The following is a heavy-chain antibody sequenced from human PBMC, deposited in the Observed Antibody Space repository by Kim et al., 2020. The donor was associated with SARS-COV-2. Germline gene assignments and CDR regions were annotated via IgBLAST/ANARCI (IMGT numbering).Heavy chain of an antibody. D-gene: IGHD6-6*01. J-gene: IGHJ6*02. CDR3: ARGFIAARPYYGIDV. Sequence: PSLKSRVTISVDTSKNQFSLKLSSVTAADTAVYYCARGFIAARPYYGIDVWGQGTTVTVSS. V-gene: IGHV4-34*01.